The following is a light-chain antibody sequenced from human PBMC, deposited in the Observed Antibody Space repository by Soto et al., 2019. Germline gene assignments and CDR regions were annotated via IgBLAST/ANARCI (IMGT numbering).Light chain of an antibody. J-gene: IGKJ1*01. CDR1: QSVLYSSNNKNY. CDR2: WAS. CDR3: QQYYSPWT. Sequence: DIVMTQSPDSLAVSLGERATINCKSSQSVLYSSNNKNYLAWYQQKSGQPPKLLIYWASTRESGVPDRFSGSGSGTDFTLTIRSLKAEDVAVYYCQQYYSPWTFGQGTKVEIK. V-gene: IGKV4-1*01.